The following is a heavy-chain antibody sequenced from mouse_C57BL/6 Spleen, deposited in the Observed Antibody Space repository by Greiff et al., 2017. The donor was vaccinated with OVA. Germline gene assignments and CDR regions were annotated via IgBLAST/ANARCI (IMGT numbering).Heavy chain of an antibody. CDR2: IDPSDSYN. V-gene: IGHV1-50*01. J-gene: IGHJ3*01. Sequence: QVQLQQPGAELVKPGASVKLSCKASGYTFTSYWMQWVKQRPGQGLEWIGEIDPSDSYNKYNQKFKGKATFTVDTSSSTAYMQLSSLTSEDSAVYYCAYSTMVTRSFAYWGQGTLVTVSA. D-gene: IGHD2-2*01. CDR3: AYSTMVTRSFAY. CDR1: GYTFTSYW.